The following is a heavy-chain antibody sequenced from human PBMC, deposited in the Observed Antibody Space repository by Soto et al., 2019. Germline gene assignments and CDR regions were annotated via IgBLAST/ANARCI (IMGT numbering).Heavy chain of an antibody. J-gene: IGHJ6*02. D-gene: IGHD3-3*01. CDR3: ASSITIFGVVIPNGMDV. CDR1: GYSFTSYW. Sequence: GGSLKISCKGSGYSFTSYWISWVRQMPGEGLEWMGRIDPSDSYTNYSPSFQGHVTISADKSISTAYLQWSSLKASDTAMYYCASSITIFGVVIPNGMDVWGQGTTVTVSS. CDR2: IDPSDSYT. V-gene: IGHV5-10-1*01.